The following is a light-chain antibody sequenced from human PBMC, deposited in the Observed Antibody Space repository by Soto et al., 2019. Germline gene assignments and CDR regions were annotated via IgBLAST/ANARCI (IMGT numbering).Light chain of an antibody. V-gene: IGKV3-20*01. CDR2: GAS. CDR3: QQYMSSVT. CDR1: QSVDTTF. J-gene: IGKJ1*01. Sequence: EIVLTQSPGSLSLSPGQRATLSCRASQSVDTTFFAWYQKKPGQAPRLLIYGASKRATGIPDMVSGSGSGTDFTLIISRLEPEDFAVYYCQQYMSSVTFGQGTKVEFK.